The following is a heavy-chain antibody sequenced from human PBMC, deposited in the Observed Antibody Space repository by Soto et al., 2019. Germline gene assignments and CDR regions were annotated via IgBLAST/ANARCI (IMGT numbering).Heavy chain of an antibody. CDR3: AIQLRGGAFDI. CDR2: IYYSGST. Sequence: SETLSLNCTVSGGSVSSGSYYWSWIRQPPGKGLEWIGYIYYSGSTNYNPSLKSRVTISVDTSKNQFSLKLSSVTAADTTVYYCAIQLRGGAFDIWGQGTMVTVSS. V-gene: IGHV4-61*01. J-gene: IGHJ3*02. CDR1: GGSVSSGSYY. D-gene: IGHD2-2*01.